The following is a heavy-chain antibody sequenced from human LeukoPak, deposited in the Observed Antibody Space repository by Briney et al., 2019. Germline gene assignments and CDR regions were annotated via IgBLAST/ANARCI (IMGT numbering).Heavy chain of an antibody. Sequence: SETLSLTCTVSGDSISSYYWSWIRQPPGKGLEWIGYIYYSGSTYYNPSLKSRVTISVDTSKNQFSLKLSSVTAADTAVYYCARIAGYNYGYNYFDSWGQGTLVTVSS. J-gene: IGHJ4*02. CDR3: ARIAGYNYGYNYFDS. D-gene: IGHD5-18*01. CDR1: GDSISSYY. V-gene: IGHV4-59*01. CDR2: IYYSGST.